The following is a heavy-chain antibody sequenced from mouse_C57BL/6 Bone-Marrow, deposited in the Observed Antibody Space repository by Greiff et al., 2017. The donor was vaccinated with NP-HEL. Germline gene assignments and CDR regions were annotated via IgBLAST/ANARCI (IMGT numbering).Heavy chain of an antibody. Sequence: QVQLQQSGPELVKPGASVKISCKASGYSFTSYYIHWVKQRPGQGLEWIGWLSPGSGNTKYNEKFKGKATLTADTSSSTAYMQLSSLTSEDSAVYYCARSTMVTTGAYWGQGTLVTVSA. CDR2: LSPGSGNT. J-gene: IGHJ3*01. V-gene: IGHV1-66*01. CDR3: ARSTMVTTGAY. D-gene: IGHD2-2*01. CDR1: GYSFTSYY.